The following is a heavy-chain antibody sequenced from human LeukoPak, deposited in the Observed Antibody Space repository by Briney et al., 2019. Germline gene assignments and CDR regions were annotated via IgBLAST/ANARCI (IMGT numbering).Heavy chain of an antibody. Sequence: SQTLSLTCAISGDSLSSKSASWNWIRQSPSRGLEWLGRTYSRSKWFNDYAVSVKSRITINPDTSKNQFSLHLTSVTPDDTAVYYCARGTGSLDYWGQGTLVTVSS. D-gene: IGHD1-26*01. CDR3: ARGTGSLDY. CDR1: GDSLSSKSAS. CDR2: TYSRSKWFN. J-gene: IGHJ4*02. V-gene: IGHV6-1*01.